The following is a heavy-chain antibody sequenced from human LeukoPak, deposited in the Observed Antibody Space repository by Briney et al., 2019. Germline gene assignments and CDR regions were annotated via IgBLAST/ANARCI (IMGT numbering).Heavy chain of an antibody. CDR2: INSDGSST. CDR1: GFTFSSYW. V-gene: IGHV3-74*01. Sequence: GGSLRLFCAASGFTFSSYWMHWVRQAPGKGLVWVSRINSDGSSTSYADSVKGRFTISRDNAKNTLYLQMNSLRAEDTAVYYCARDRRGKNWFDPWGQGTLVTVSS. CDR3: ARDRRGKNWFDP. J-gene: IGHJ5*02. D-gene: IGHD3-16*01.